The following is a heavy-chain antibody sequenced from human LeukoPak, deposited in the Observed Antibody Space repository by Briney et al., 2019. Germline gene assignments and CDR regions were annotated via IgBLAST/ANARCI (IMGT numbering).Heavy chain of an antibody. CDR3: ARGIDYGDYNWFDP. CDR1: GGSISSSNW. V-gene: IGHV4-4*02. Sequence: SGTLSLTCAVSGGSISSSNWWSWVRQPPGKGLERIGEIYHSGCTNYNPSLKSRVTISVDKSKNQFSLKLSSVTAADTAVYYCARGIDYGDYNWFDPWGQGTLVTVSS. D-gene: IGHD4-17*01. CDR2: IYHSGCT. J-gene: IGHJ5*02.